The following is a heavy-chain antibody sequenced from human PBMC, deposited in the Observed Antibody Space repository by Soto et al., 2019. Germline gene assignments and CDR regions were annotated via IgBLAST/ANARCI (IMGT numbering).Heavy chain of an antibody. CDR1: GFIFSDYS. CDR2: IDGGSSAI. Sequence: GGSLRLSCAASGFIFSDYSMNWVRQFPGKGLEWIAYIDGGSSAIHYTDSVKGRFTISRDNARNSLYLQMSSLRDEDTAVYYCTREGSWGRGTQVTVSS. CDR3: TREGS. J-gene: IGHJ4*02. V-gene: IGHV3-48*02.